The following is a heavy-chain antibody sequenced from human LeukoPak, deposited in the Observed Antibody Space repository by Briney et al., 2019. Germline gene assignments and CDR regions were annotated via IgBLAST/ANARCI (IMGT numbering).Heavy chain of an antibody. CDR2: ISGGGGST. V-gene: IGHV3-23*01. CDR3: AKGGKWDVTPFDY. D-gene: IGHD1-26*01. Sequence: ETLSLTCAVYGGSFSGYYWSWIRQPPGKGLEWVSTISGGGGSTYYADSVKGRFTISRDNSKNTLYLQVNSLRAEDTAVYYCAKGGKWDVTPFDYWGQGTLVTVSS. CDR1: GGSFSGYY. J-gene: IGHJ4*02.